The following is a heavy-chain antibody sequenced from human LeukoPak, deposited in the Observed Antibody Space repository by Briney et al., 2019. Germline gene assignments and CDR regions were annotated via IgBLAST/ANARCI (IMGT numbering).Heavy chain of an antibody. Sequence: SETLSLTCAVYGGSFSGYYWSWIRQPPGKGLEWIGEINHSGSTNYNPSLKSRVTISVDTSKNQLSLKLGSVTAADTAVYYCARGRDDYVWGSYRYTYFDYWGQGTLVTVSS. J-gene: IGHJ4*02. CDR1: GGSFSGYY. CDR3: ARGRDDYVWGSYRYTYFDY. CDR2: INHSGST. V-gene: IGHV4-34*01. D-gene: IGHD3-16*02.